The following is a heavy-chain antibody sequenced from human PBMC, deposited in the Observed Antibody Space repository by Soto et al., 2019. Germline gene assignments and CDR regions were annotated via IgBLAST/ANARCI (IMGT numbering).Heavy chain of an antibody. CDR3: ANRPTVTKANLDAFDI. Sequence: CAXSXFXXSSYAMSWVRQAPGXXXXXXSAISGSGGSTYYADSVKGRFXIXXXXXXXXXXXXXXXXXXXXXAVYYCANRPTVTKANLDAFDIWGQGTMVTVXS. V-gene: IGHV3-23*01. CDR1: XFXXSSYA. CDR2: ISGSGGST. J-gene: IGHJ3*02. D-gene: IGHD4-17*01.